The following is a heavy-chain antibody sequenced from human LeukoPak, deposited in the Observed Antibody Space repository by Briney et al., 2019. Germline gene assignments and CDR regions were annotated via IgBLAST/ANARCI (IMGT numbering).Heavy chain of an antibody. J-gene: IGHJ5*02. CDR3: ARVSCTSTSCPGWIDP. V-gene: IGHV4-59*01. CDR1: GGSISSYY. CDR2: IYYSGTT. D-gene: IGHD2-2*01. Sequence: SETLSLTCTVSGGSISSYYWSWIRQPPGKGLDWIGYIYYSGTTNYNPSPKSRVTISLDTSKKQLSLKLSSVTAADTAVYYCARVSCTSTSCPGWIDPWGQGTLVTVSS.